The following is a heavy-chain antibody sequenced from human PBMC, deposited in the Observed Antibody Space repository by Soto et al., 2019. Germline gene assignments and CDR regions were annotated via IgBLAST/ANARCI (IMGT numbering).Heavy chain of an antibody. D-gene: IGHD1-26*01. CDR1: GFTFSDYY. Sequence: QVQLVESGGGLVKPGGSLRLSCAASGFTFSDYYMSWIRQAPGKGLEWVSYISSSGSTIYYADSVKGRFTISRDNAKNYLVLQMNSLRAEDTAVYYWARSRVRWYSGPSYYYYMEGWGKGTTVTVSS. J-gene: IGHJ6*03. V-gene: IGHV3-11*01. CDR2: ISSSGSTI. CDR3: ARSRVRWYSGPSYYYYMEG.